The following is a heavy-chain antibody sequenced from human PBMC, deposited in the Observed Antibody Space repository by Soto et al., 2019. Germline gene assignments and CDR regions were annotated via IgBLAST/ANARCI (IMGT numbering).Heavy chain of an antibody. CDR3: ARAPSSGWAPNYYMDV. D-gene: IGHD6-19*01. Sequence: SLRLSCAASGFTFSSYQMHCVPHAPGEGLGLVSSISSSSSYIYYADSVKGRFTISRDNAKNSLYLQMNSLRAEDTAVYYCARAPSSGWAPNYYMDVWGKGTTVTVSS. V-gene: IGHV3-21*01. CDR1: GFTFSSYQ. J-gene: IGHJ6*03. CDR2: ISSSSSYI.